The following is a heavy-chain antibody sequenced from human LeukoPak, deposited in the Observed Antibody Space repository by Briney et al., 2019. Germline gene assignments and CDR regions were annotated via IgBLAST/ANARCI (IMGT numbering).Heavy chain of an antibody. V-gene: IGHV4-59*01. D-gene: IGHD2-15*01. Sequence: SETLSLTCTVSGGSISNYYWSWIRQPPGKRLQWIGYIYYNGDTNYNPSLKSRVTISVDTSKNQFSLKLNSVTAADTAVYYCARDCSGGTCHSNDAFDLWGQGTMVTVSS. CDR3: ARDCSGGTCHSNDAFDL. J-gene: IGHJ3*01. CDR2: IYYNGDT. CDR1: GGSISNYY.